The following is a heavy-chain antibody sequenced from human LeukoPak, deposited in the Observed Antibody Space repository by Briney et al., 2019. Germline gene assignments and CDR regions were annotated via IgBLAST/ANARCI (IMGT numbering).Heavy chain of an antibody. CDR3: ARWESYYALHV. CDR1: GYSFNTYW. J-gene: IGHJ6*02. CDR2: IYPGDSGT. V-gene: IGHV5-51*01. D-gene: IGHD1-26*01. Sequence: GESLKISCKASGYSFNTYWIGWVRQMPGKGLEWMGIIYPGDSGTRYSPSFQGQVTISADKSISTAYLQWSSLKASDTAMYYCARWESYYALHVWGQGTTVTVSS.